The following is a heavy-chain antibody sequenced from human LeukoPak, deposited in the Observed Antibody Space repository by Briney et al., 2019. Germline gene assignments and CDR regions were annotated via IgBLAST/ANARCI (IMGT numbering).Heavy chain of an antibody. D-gene: IGHD3-3*01. CDR3: ARGAGDSITIFGVVIKGGATYFDY. CDR1: GYTLTELS. Sequence: ASVKVSCKVSGYTLTELSMHWVRQAPGKGRGWMGGFDPEDGETIYAQKFQGRVTMTEDTSTDTAYMEPSSLRSEDPAVYYCARGAGDSITIFGVVIKGGATYFDYWGQGTLVTVSS. V-gene: IGHV1-24*01. CDR2: FDPEDGET. J-gene: IGHJ4*02.